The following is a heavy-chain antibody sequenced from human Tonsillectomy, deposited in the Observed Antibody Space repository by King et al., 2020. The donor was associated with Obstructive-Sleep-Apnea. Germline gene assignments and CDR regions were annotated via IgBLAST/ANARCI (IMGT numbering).Heavy chain of an antibody. V-gene: IGHV1-8*01. CDR1: GYTFTSYD. Sequence: VQLVESGAEVKKPGASVKVSCKASGYTFTSYDINWVRQATGQGLEWMGWMNPSSGNTGYAQKFQGRVTMTRNTSISTAYMELSSLRSEDTAVYYWARGRRGAKPCSGGSCYSGRYFDYWGQGTLVTVSS. J-gene: IGHJ4*02. CDR2: MNPSSGNT. D-gene: IGHD2-15*01. CDR3: ARGRRGAKPCSGGSCYSGRYFDY.